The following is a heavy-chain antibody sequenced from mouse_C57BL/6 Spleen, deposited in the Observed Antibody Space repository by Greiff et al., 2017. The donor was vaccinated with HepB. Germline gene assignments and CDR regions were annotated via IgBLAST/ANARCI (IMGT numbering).Heavy chain of an antibody. CDR3: ARGQLRLLRDFDD. CDR1: GYTFTSYW. Sequence: VQLQQPGAELVKPGASVKLSCKASGYTFTSYWMHWVKQRPGQGLEWIGMIHPNSGSTNYNEKFKSKATLTVDKSSSTAYMQLSSLTSEDSAVYYCARGQLRLLRDFDDWGQGTTLTVSS. D-gene: IGHD3-2*02. CDR2: IHPNSGST. V-gene: IGHV1-64*01. J-gene: IGHJ2*01.